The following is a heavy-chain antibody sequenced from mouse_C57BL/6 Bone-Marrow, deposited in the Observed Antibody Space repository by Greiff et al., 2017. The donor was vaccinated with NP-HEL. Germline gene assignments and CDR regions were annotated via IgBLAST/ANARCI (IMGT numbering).Heavy chain of an antibody. CDR2: INPYNGGT. CDR3: ARLWTY. Sequence: EVKVVESGPVLVKPGASVKMSCKASGYTFTDYYMNWVKQSHGKSLEWIGVINPYNGGTSYNQKFKGKATLTVDKSSSTAYMELNSLTSEDSAVYYCARLWTYWGQGTLVTVSA. CDR1: GYTFTDYY. J-gene: IGHJ3*01. V-gene: IGHV1-19*01.